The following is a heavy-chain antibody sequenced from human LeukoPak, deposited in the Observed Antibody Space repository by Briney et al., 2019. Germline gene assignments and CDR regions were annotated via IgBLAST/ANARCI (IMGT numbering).Heavy chain of an antibody. D-gene: IGHD1-1*01. CDR2: INPNTGGT. CDR1: GYTFTGNY. V-gene: IGHV1-2*02. J-gene: IGHJ4*02. Sequence: ASVKVSCKASGYTFTGNYLHWVRQAPGQGLEWMGWINPNTGGTNSAQKFQGRVTVTRDTSISTAYMELSSLRSDDTAVYYCARCNEMDYWGQGTLVTVSS. CDR3: ARCNEMDY.